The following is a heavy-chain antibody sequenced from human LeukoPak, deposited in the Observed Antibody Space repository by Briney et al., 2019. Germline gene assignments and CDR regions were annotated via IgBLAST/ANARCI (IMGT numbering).Heavy chain of an antibody. J-gene: IGHJ3*02. CDR1: AYSISSGYF. CDR3: ARDRRYDAFDI. CDR2: IYYSGST. V-gene: IGHV4-38-2*02. Sequence: PSETLSLTCTVSAYSISSGYFWGWIRQPPGKGLEWIGYIYYSGSTNYNPSLKSRVTISVDTSKNQFSLKLSSVTAADTAVYYCARDRRYDAFDIWGQGTMVTVSS.